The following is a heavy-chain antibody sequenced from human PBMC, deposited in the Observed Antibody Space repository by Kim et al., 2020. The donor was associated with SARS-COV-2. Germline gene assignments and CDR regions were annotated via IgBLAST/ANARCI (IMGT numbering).Heavy chain of an antibody. J-gene: IGHJ6*02. CDR3: ARWQPLGPYTMDV. V-gene: IGHV3-21*01. D-gene: IGHD6-13*01. Sequence: AAFRDQFTITRDHAKTSLYLQMNSLSAGDTAVYYCARWQPLGPYTMDVWGQGTTVTVSS.